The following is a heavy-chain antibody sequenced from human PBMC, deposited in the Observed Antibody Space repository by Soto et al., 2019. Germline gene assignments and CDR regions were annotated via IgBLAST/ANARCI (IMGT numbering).Heavy chain of an antibody. Sequence: ASETLSLTCTVSGGSMSSQYWSWIRQPPGKGLEWIGNIFYSGGTKYNPSLKSRVTISVATSKNQFSLRLSSVTAADTAVYYCARLNRGSEGAHFYYFGMDVWGQGTTVTVSS. CDR3: ARLNRGSEGAHFYYFGMDV. CDR1: GGSMSSQY. V-gene: IGHV4-59*11. D-gene: IGHD5-12*01. CDR2: IFYSGGT. J-gene: IGHJ6*02.